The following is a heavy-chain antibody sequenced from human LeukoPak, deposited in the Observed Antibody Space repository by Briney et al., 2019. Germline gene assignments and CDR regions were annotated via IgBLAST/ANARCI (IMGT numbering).Heavy chain of an antibody. J-gene: IGHJ4*02. Sequence: ASVKVSCTASGYTFTGYYMHWVRQAPGQGLEWMGWINPNSGGTNHAQKFQGRVTMTGDTSISTAYMELTRLRSDDTAVYYCARGAWIGSGSPYYFDYWGQGTLVTVSS. CDR3: ARGAWIGSGSPYYFDY. V-gene: IGHV1-2*02. CDR2: INPNSGGT. CDR1: GYTFTGYY. D-gene: IGHD3-10*01.